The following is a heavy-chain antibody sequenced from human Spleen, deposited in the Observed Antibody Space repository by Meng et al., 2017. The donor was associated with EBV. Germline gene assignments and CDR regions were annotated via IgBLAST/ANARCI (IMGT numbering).Heavy chain of an antibody. CDR3: ARHRGAFGTPFDY. CDR1: GDTFNNYD. J-gene: IGHJ4*02. Sequence: GQLVHSGGEGMKPGSSVKVLCKSSGDTFNNYDFRWVRLAPGQGLEWIGGIVPIFGTPKYARKFQGGVAITADESTTTAYLELTSLTSEDTAIYYCARHRGAFGTPFDYWGQGTLVTVSS. CDR2: IVPIFGTP. D-gene: IGHD1-14*01. V-gene: IGHV1-69*01.